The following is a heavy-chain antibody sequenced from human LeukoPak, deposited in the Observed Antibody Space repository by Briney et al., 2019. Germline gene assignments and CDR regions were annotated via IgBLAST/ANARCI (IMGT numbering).Heavy chain of an antibody. J-gene: IGHJ6*02. D-gene: IGHD3-10*01. Sequence: ASVTVSCKASGYTFTSYDINWVRQATGQGLEWMGWMNPNSGNTGYAQKFQGRVTMTRNTSISTAYMELSSLRSEDTAVYYCASRPDYGSGSYGMDVWGQGTTVTVSS. CDR2: MNPNSGNT. V-gene: IGHV1-8*01. CDR3: ASRPDYGSGSYGMDV. CDR1: GYTFTSYD.